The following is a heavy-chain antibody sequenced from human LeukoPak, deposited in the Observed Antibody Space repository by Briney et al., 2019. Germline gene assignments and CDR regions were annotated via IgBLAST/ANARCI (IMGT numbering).Heavy chain of an antibody. CDR1: GFTFSSYS. J-gene: IGHJ4*02. CDR2: ISSSSSYI. CDR3: AKDYYDSSGYIDY. D-gene: IGHD3-22*01. Sequence: GGSLRLSCAASGFTFSSYSMNWVRQAPGKGLEWVSSISSSSSYIYYADSVKGRFTISRDNAKNSLYLQMNSLRAEDTAVYYCAKDYYDSSGYIDYWGQGTLVTVSS. V-gene: IGHV3-21*01.